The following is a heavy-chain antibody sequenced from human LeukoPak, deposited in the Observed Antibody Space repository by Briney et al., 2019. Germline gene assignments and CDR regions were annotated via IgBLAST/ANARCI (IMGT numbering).Heavy chain of an antibody. V-gene: IGHV3-48*04. D-gene: IGHD1-26*01. J-gene: IGHJ4*02. CDR2: IDSSSRTI. CDR3: AKDRTVGGATAYYFDY. CDR1: GFTLSSYS. Sequence: GGSLRLSCAASGFTLSSYSMNWVRQAPGKGLEWISFIDSSSRTIFYAESVKGRFTISRDNAKNSLFLQMNSLRAEDTAVYYCAKDRTVGGATAYYFDYWGQGTLVTVSS.